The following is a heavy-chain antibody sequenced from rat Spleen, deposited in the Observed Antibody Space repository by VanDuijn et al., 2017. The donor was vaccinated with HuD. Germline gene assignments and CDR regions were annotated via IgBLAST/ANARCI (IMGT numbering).Heavy chain of an antibody. V-gene: IGHV2S63*01. CDR1: GFSLTDYS. D-gene: IGHD1-2*01. Sequence: EVQLKESGPGLVQPSQTLSLTCTVSGFSLTDYSVHWVRQPPGKGLEWMGAVWSGGRTAYNSVLKSRLIISKDTSKSQVFLKMNSLQTEDTAMYYCVRAITPAARSTFAYWGQGTLVTVS. CDR3: VRAITPAARSTFAY. CDR2: VWSGGRT. J-gene: IGHJ3*01.